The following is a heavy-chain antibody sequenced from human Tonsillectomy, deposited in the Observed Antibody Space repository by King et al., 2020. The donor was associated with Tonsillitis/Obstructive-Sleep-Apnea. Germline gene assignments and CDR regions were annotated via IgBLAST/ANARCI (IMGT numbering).Heavy chain of an antibody. V-gene: IGHV3-33*01. Sequence: VQLVESGGGVVQPGRSLRLSCAASGFTFSSYGMHWVRQAPGKGLEWVAVIWYDGRKKNYEDSVKGRFTISRDNSKNTLFLQMNSLRGEDTAVYYCARGMLTSNWPYYGMDVWGQGTTVTVSS. J-gene: IGHJ6*02. CDR1: GFTFSSYG. CDR3: ARGMLTSNWPYYGMDV. D-gene: IGHD4-11*01. CDR2: IWYDGRKK.